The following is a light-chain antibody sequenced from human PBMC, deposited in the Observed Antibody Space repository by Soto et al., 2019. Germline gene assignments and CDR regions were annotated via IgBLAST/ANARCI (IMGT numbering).Light chain of an antibody. V-gene: IGKV3-15*01. Sequence: EVVMTQSPATLSVSPGERATLSCRASQSVSSNLAWYQQKPGQAPRLLIYGASTRATGVPVRFSGSGSGTEFTLTIGSLQSEAFAFYYCQQYDNWPPWTFGQGTKVEIK. CDR3: QQYDNWPPWT. CDR1: QSVSSN. CDR2: GAS. J-gene: IGKJ1*01.